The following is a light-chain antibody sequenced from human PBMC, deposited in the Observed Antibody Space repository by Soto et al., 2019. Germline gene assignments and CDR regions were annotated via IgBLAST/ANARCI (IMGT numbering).Light chain of an antibody. J-gene: IGKJ1*01. CDR2: GAS. CDR1: QSVSSN. Sequence: EIVMTQSPATLSVSPGERATLSCRASQSVSSNLAWYQQKPGQAPRLLIHGASTRATGVPARFSGSGSGTEFTLTISSLQSEDFAVYYCQQYSNWPGTFGQGTKAEIK. CDR3: QQYSNWPGT. V-gene: IGKV3-15*01.